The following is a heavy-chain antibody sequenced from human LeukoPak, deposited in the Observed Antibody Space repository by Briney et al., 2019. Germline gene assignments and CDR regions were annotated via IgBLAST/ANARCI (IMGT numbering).Heavy chain of an antibody. Sequence: ASVKVSCKASGGTFSSYAISWVRQAPGQGLEWMGGIIPIFGTANYAQKFQGRVTITADESTSTAYMELSRLRSDDTAVYYCARGQYYYGMDVWGQGTTVTVSS. CDR2: IIPIFGTA. J-gene: IGHJ6*02. CDR1: GGTFSSYA. CDR3: ARGQYYYGMDV. V-gene: IGHV1-69*13.